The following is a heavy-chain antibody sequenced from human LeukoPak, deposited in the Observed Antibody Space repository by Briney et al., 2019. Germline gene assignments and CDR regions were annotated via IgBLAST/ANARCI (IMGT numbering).Heavy chain of an antibody. D-gene: IGHD4-23*01. CDR2: IYYSGST. CDR3: ARASSVAFFDY. V-gene: IGHV4-31*03. CDR1: GVSISSGGYY. J-gene: IGHJ4*02. Sequence: SETLSLTCTVSGVSISSGGYYWSWIRQHPGKGLEWIGYIYYSGSTYYNPSLKSRLTISVDTSKNQFSLKLSSVTAADTAVYYCARASSVAFFDYWGQGTLVTVSS.